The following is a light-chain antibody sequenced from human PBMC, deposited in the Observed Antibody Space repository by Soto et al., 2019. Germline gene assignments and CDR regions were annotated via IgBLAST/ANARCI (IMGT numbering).Light chain of an antibody. Sequence: QSVLTQPASVSGSPGQSITISCTGTSSDVGVYNYVSWYQHHPGKAPKLMIYEVSNRPSGVSNRFSGSKSDNTASLTISGLQAEDEADYYCSSYTISSTLVFGGGTKLTVL. J-gene: IGLJ2*01. CDR2: EVS. V-gene: IGLV2-14*01. CDR1: SSDVGVYNY. CDR3: SSYTISSTLV.